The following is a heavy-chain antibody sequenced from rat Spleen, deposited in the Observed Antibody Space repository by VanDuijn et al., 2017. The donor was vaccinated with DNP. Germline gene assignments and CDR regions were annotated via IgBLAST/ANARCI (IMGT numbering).Heavy chain of an antibody. D-gene: IGHD1-2*01. CDR2: ISSTSGTI. V-gene: IGHV5-34*01. CDR1: GFTFSDYG. CDR3: ARHMGIAAISFDY. J-gene: IGHJ2*01. Sequence: EVQLVESGGGLVQPGRLLKLSCVASGFTFSDYGMTWIRQAPGKGLEWVAYISSTSGTIHYADTVKGRFTISRDNAKNTLYLQLSSLRSEDTALYYCARHMGIAAISFDYWGQGVMVTVSS.